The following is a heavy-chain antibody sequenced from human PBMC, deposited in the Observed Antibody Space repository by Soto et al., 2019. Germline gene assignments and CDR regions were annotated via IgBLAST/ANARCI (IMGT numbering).Heavy chain of an antibody. Sequence: QVQLVESGGGVVQPGRSLRLSCAASGFTLSSYAMQWVRQAPGRGLECVAAISYDGSNKYYADSVKGRFTISRDGSKNTLYLQMNSLRDEDTAVYYCASVADYWGQGTLVTVSS. CDR3: ASVADY. CDR2: ISYDGSNK. V-gene: IGHV3-30-3*01. J-gene: IGHJ4*02. D-gene: IGHD5-12*01. CDR1: GFTLSSYA.